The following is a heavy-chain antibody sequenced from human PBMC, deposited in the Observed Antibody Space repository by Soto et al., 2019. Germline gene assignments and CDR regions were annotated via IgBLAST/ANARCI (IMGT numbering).Heavy chain of an antibody. Sequence: VQLVESGGGLVQPGGSLRLSCAASGFTFSSYWMSWVRQAPGKGLEWVANIKQDGSEKYYVDSVKGRFTISRDNAKNSLYLQMNILRAEDTAVYYCAREGHGYSSSCGYWGQGTLVTVSS. CDR2: IKQDGSEK. CDR3: AREGHGYSSSCGY. D-gene: IGHD6-13*01. J-gene: IGHJ4*02. V-gene: IGHV3-7*01. CDR1: GFTFSSYW.